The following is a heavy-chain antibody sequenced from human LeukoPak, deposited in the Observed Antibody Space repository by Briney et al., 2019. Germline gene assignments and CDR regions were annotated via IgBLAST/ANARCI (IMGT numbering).Heavy chain of an antibody. D-gene: IGHD5-12*01. CDR3: ARDRNVRRGYHPPGY. V-gene: IGHV1-46*01. Sequence: ASVKVSCKASGYTFTSYYIHWVRQAPGQGLEWMGIINPSGGSTNYAQKFQGRVTMTRDTSTSTVYMELSSLRSEDTAVYYCARDRNVRRGYHPPGYWGQGTLVTVS. CDR2: INPSGGST. CDR1: GYTFTSYY. J-gene: IGHJ4*02.